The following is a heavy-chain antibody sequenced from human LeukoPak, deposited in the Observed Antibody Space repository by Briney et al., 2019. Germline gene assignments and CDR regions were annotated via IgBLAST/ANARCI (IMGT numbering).Heavy chain of an antibody. D-gene: IGHD3-22*01. V-gene: IGHV1-69*05. CDR2: IIPIFGTA. Sequence: SVKVSCKASGGTFSSFAISWVRQAPGKGLEWMGRIIPIFGTANNAQKFQGRVTITTDESTSTAYTELTSLRSEDTAVYYCAREGVYYYDRSGLTPYWGQGTLFTVSP. CDR1: GGTFSSFA. CDR3: AREGVYYYDRSGLTPY. J-gene: IGHJ4*02.